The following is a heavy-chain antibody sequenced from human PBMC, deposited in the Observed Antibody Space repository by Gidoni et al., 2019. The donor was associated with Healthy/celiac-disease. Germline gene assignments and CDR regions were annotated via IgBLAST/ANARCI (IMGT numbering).Heavy chain of an antibody. V-gene: IGHV3-30-3*01. CDR1: GFTFSSYD. CDR3: ARDRDSGSYHDY. Sequence: QVQLVESGGGVVQPGRSLRLSCAASGFTFSSYDMHWVRPAPGKGVEWVAVISYDGSKKYYADSVKGRFTISRDNSKNTLYLQMNSLRAEDTAVDYCARDRDSGSYHDYWGQGTLVTVSS. CDR2: ISYDGSKK. D-gene: IGHD1-26*01. J-gene: IGHJ4*02.